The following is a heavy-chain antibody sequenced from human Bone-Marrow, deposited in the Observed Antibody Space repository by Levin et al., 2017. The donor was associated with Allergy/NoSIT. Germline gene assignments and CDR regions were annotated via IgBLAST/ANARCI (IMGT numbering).Heavy chain of an antibody. D-gene: IGHD4-11*01. Sequence: GESLKISCAASGFTFNIHAMAWVRQAPGEGLEWVAAISGSGAITYYADSVKGRFTISRDNSKNTLYLQMNSLRAEDTAVYFCAKDQTGSNYKAFDYWGQGTLVTVSS. CDR1: GFTFNIHA. V-gene: IGHV3-23*01. J-gene: IGHJ4*02. CDR3: AKDQTGSNYKAFDY. CDR2: ISGSGAIT.